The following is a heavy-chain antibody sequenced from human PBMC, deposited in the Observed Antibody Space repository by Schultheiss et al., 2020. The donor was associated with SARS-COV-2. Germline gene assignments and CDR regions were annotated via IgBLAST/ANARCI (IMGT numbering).Heavy chain of an antibody. CDR1: GFTFSSYW. J-gene: IGHJ4*02. D-gene: IGHD6-19*01. Sequence: GGSLRLSCAVSGFTFSSYWMSWVRQAPGKGLEWVSVMYSGGSTYYADSVKGRFTISRDNSKNMLYLQMNSLRAEDTAVYHCATGSSSGGFDYWGQGTLVTVSS. CDR3: ATGSSSGGFDY. V-gene: IGHV3-66*01. CDR2: MYSGGST.